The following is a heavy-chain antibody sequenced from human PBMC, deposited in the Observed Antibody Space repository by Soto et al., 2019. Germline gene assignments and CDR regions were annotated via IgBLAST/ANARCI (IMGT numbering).Heavy chain of an antibody. J-gene: IGHJ5*02. Sequence: PGGSLRLSCAASGFSFSNFAMSWVRQAPGTGLEWVSSISGSSDKTYYLDSVKGRFTISRDNSKNTLYLHMNSLGAEDTAVYFCAKDYASTWYWYFDPWGQGTLVNVSS. CDR2: ISGSSDKT. D-gene: IGHD6-13*01. V-gene: IGHV3-23*01. CDR1: GFSFSNFA. CDR3: AKDYASTWYWYFDP.